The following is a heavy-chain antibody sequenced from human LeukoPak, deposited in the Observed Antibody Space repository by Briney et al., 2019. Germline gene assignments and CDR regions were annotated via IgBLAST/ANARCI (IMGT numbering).Heavy chain of an antibody. Sequence: PSQTLSLTCTVSGGSISSGGYYWSWIRQHPGKGLEWIGYIYYSGGTYYNPSLKSRLTISVDTSKNQFSLKVTSVTAADTAVYYCAKGQDYYDSSGYYWNYFDYWGQGTLVTVSS. V-gene: IGHV4-31*03. J-gene: IGHJ4*02. CDR1: GGSISSGGYY. CDR3: AKGQDYYDSSGYYWNYFDY. D-gene: IGHD3-22*01. CDR2: IYYSGGT.